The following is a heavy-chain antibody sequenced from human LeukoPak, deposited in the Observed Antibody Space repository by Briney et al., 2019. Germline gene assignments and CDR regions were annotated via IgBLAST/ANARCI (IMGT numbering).Heavy chain of an antibody. D-gene: IGHD3-3*01. J-gene: IGHJ4*02. CDR3: AKGNDFWSVGSPPDN. V-gene: IGHV3-23*01. Sequence: GGSLRLSCAASGFTFSSNAMSWVRQAPGKGLEWVSAISGSGGSTYYADSVKGRFTISRDNSKNTLYLQMNSLRAEDTAVYYCAKGNDFWSVGSPPDNWGQGTLVTVSS. CDR1: GFTFSSNA. CDR2: ISGSGGST.